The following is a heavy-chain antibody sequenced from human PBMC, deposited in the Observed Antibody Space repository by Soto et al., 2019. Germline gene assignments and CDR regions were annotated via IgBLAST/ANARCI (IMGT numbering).Heavy chain of an antibody. V-gene: IGHV5-51*01. D-gene: IGHD2-2*01. CDR1: GYSFTSYW. Sequence: HGESLKISCKGSGYSFTSYWIGWVRQMPGKGLEWMGIIYPGDSDTRYSPSFQGQVTISADKSISTAYLQWSSLKASDTAMYYCARLEGVVVPYYYYGMDVWGQGTTVTVSS. CDR3: ARLEGVVVPYYYYGMDV. CDR2: IYPGDSDT. J-gene: IGHJ6*02.